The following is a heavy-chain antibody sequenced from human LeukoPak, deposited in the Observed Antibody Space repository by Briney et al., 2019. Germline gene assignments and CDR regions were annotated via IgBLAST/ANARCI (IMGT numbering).Heavy chain of an antibody. CDR2: STHRGGT. V-gene: IGHV4-34*01. CDR3: ARRRYNYDSSGYYYNG. Sequence: SETLSLTSAVYGGSFSGFYWIWLPQPPGQGLEWIRESTHRGGTNYNPSLKRRVTISVDTSKNQFSLKLSSVTAAETAVYYCARRRYNYDSSGYYYNGWGQGALVTVSS. D-gene: IGHD3-22*01. CDR1: GGSFSGFY. J-gene: IGHJ4*02.